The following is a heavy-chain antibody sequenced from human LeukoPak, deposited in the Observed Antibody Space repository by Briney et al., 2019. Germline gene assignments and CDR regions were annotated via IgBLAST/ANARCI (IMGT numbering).Heavy chain of an antibody. V-gene: IGHV3-66*01. D-gene: IGHD2-2*02. CDR3: ARVPLYNYYYYYMDV. Sequence: GGSLRLSCAVSGFTVSNNYMSWVRQAPGKGLEWVSVIHSDGKTYYADSVKGRFTISRDNSKNSLDLQMNSLRAEDTAVYYCARVPLYNYYYYYMDVWGKGTTVTISS. CDR1: GFTVSNNY. CDR2: IHSDGKT. J-gene: IGHJ6*03.